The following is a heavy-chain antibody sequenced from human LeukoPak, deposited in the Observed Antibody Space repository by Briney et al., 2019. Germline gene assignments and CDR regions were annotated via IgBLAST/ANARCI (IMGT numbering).Heavy chain of an antibody. CDR2: INHSGST. V-gene: IGHV4-34*01. CDR3: ARGLRYGAAFDI. CDR1: GGSFSGYY. Sequence: SETLSLTCAVYGGSFSGYYWSWIRQPPGKGLEWIGEINHSGSTNYNPSLKSRVTISVDTSKNQFSLKLSSVTAADTAVYYCARGLRYGAAFDIWGKGQWSPSLQ. D-gene: IGHD3-9*01. J-gene: IGHJ3*02.